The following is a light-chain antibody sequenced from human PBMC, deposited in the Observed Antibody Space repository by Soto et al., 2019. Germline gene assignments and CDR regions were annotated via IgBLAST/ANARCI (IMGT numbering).Light chain of an antibody. J-gene: IGKJ1*01. CDR3: GQFVSSPPRT. Sequence: IVMTQSPATLSVSPGERATLSCRASQSVGRSLAWYQQKPGQAPRLLIYGTSARATGIPATFSGSGSGTDFTLTINRLEPEDFAVYFCGQFVSSPPRTFGQGTKVEIK. CDR2: GTS. CDR1: QSVGRS. V-gene: IGKV3-15*01.